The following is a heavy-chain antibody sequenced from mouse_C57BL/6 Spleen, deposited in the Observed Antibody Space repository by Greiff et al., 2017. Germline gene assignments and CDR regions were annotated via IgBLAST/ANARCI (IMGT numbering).Heavy chain of an antibody. Sequence: QVQLQQSGAELVRPGSSVKLSCKASGYTFTSYWMDWVKQRPGQGLEWIGNIYPSDSETHYNQKFKDKATLTVDKSSSTAYMQLSSLTSEDSAVYYCARYNYYGSSYDYWGQGTTLTVSS. CDR3: ARYNYYGSSYDY. V-gene: IGHV1-61*01. J-gene: IGHJ2*01. CDR1: GYTFTSYW. CDR2: IYPSDSET. D-gene: IGHD1-1*01.